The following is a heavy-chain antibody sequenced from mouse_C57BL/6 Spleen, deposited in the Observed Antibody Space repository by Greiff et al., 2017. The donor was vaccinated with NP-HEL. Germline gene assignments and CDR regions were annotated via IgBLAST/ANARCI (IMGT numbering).Heavy chain of an antibody. Sequence: QVQLKESGPELVKPGASVKISCKASGYSFTSYYIHWVKQRPGQGLEWIGWIYPGSGNTKYNEKFKGKATLTADTSSSTAYMQLSSLTSEDSAVYYCARSNGDDWYFDVWGTGTTVTVSS. CDR3: ARSNGDDWYFDV. D-gene: IGHD4-1*01. J-gene: IGHJ1*03. CDR1: GYSFTSYY. CDR2: IYPGSGNT. V-gene: IGHV1-66*01.